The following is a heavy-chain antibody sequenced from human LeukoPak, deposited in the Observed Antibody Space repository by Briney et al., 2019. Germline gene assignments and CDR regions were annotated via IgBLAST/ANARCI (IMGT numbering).Heavy chain of an antibody. V-gene: IGHV4-59*01. D-gene: IGHD3-9*01. CDR3: ASDSGLSSTIFWNY. CDR2: IHNGGIT. CDR1: GGSITNYY. Sequence: SETLSLTCTVSGGSITNYYWSWIRQPPGKGLEWIGYIHNGGITNYNPSLKSRFTISVDTSKNQFSLKLSSVTAADTAVYYCASDSGLSSTIFWNYWGQGTLVTVSS. J-gene: IGHJ1*01.